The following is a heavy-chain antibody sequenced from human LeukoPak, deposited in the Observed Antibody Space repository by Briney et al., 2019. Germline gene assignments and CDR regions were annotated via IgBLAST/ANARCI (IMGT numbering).Heavy chain of an antibody. CDR1: GGSISSYY. CDR2: IYYSGST. V-gene: IGHV4-59*01. D-gene: IGHD5-12*01. Sequence: SETLSLTCTVSGGSISSYYWSWIRQPPGKGLEWIGYIYYSGSTNYNPSLKSRVTISVDTSKNQFSLKLSSVTAADTAVYYCARVYRGSLSDYWCHGTLVIVSS. J-gene: IGHJ4*01. CDR3: ARVYRGSLSDY.